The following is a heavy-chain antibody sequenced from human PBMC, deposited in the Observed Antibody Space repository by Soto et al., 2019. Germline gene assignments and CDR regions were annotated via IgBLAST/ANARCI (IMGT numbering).Heavy chain of an antibody. Sequence: GGSLRLSCAASGFTFSSYSMNWVRQAPGKGLEWVSSISSSSSYIYYVDSVKGRFTISRDNAKNSLYLQMNSLRAEDTAVYYCARGATGAYCGGDCYAFDIWGQGTMVTVSS. CDR2: ISSSSSYI. V-gene: IGHV3-21*01. D-gene: IGHD2-21*02. J-gene: IGHJ3*02. CDR1: GFTFSSYS. CDR3: ARGATGAYCGGDCYAFDI.